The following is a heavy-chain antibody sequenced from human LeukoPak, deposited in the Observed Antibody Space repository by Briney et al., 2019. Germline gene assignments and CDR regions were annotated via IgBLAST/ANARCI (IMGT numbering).Heavy chain of an antibody. V-gene: IGHV4-59*10. J-gene: IGHJ2*01. CDR2: IYTSGSN. CDR1: GGSFTGYY. D-gene: IGHD3-16*02. Sequence: SETLSLTCAVYGGSFTGYYWSWMRQPAGKGLEWIGRIYTSGSNDYNTSLRSRVTMSVKPPKEQFSLRLTSVTAADTALYFCARGVNSYRSAWYFDLWGRGTLVSVSS. CDR3: ARGVNSYRSAWYFDL.